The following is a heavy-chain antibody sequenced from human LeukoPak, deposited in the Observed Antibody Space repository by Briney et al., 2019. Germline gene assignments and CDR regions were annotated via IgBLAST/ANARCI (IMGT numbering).Heavy chain of an antibody. V-gene: IGHV4-34*06. CDR2: INHSGST. J-gene: IGHJ4*02. Sequence: PSETLSLTCAVYGGSFSGYYWSWIRQPPGKGLEWIGEINHSGSTNYNPSLKSRVTMSVDTSKNQFSLNLGSVTAADTAVYYCADFDFDFWGQGTLVTVSS. CDR3: ADFDFDF. CDR1: GGSFSGYY.